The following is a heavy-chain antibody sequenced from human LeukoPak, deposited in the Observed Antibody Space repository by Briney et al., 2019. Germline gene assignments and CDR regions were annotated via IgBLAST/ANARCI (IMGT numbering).Heavy chain of an antibody. CDR3: ASAPYYYDSSGYNDY. CDR1: GGSISSGDYY. V-gene: IGHV4-30-4*08. CDR2: IYYSGST. D-gene: IGHD3-22*01. J-gene: IGHJ4*02. Sequence: PSETLSLTCTVSGGSISSGDYYWSSIRQPPGKGLEWIGYIYYSGSTYYNPSLKSRVTISVDTSKTQFSLKLSSVTAADTAVYYCASAPYYYDSSGYNDYWGQGTLVTVSS.